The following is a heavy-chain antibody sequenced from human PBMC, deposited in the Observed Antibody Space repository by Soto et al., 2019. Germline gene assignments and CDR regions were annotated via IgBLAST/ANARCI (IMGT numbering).Heavy chain of an antibody. CDR3: ARGSFVIMVYAISRFDY. D-gene: IGHD2-8*01. V-gene: IGHV1-2*02. Sequence: SVQVSCKASGYPFTGYYMHWVRQAPGQGLEWMGWINPNSGGTNYAQKFQGRVTMTRDTSISTAYMELSRLRSDDTAVYYCARGSFVIMVYAISRFDYWGQGPMVIVAS. CDR1: GYPFTGYY. CDR2: INPNSGGT. J-gene: IGHJ4*02.